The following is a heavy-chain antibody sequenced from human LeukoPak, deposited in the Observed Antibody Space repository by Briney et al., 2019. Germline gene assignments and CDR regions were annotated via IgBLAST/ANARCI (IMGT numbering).Heavy chain of an antibody. CDR3: ATSSSWYWYFDY. V-gene: IGHV1-2*02. D-gene: IGHD6-13*01. CDR1: VYTFTCYY. CDR2: INPNSGGT. Sequence: GASVNVSCKASVYTFTCYYMHWVRQAPGQGLEWMGWINPNSGGTNYAQKFQGRVTMTRDTSISTAYMELSRLRSDDTAVYYCATSSSWYWYFDYWGQGTLVTVSS. J-gene: IGHJ4*02.